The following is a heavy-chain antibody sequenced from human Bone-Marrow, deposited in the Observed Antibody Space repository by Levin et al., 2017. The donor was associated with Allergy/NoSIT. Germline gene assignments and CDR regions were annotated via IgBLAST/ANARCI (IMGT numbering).Heavy chain of an antibody. Sequence: GGSLRLSCSAYGFNFNSYAMSWVRQAPGKGLEWVSGISGTATTTSYADSVKGRFTVSRDNSKNTLYLQINSLRAEDTAVYYCAKESDREATYYDDSTGFPFDDWGQGTLVTVSA. CDR2: ISGTATTT. V-gene: IGHV3-23*01. CDR3: AKESDREATYYDDSTGFPFDD. J-gene: IGHJ4*02. CDR1: GFNFNSYA. D-gene: IGHD3-22*01.